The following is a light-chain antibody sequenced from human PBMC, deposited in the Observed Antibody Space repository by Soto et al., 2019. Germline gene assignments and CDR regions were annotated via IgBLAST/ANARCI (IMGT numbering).Light chain of an antibody. CDR3: QQSYSTRWT. J-gene: IGKJ1*01. Sequence: DIQMTQSPSSLSASVGDRVTISCRASQSISSYLNWYQQKPGKAPKLLIYAASTLQSGVPSRFSGSGSWTDFTLTISSLQPEDFATNSWQQSYSTRWTFGQGTQVEIK. CDR1: QSISSY. V-gene: IGKV1-39*01. CDR2: AAS.